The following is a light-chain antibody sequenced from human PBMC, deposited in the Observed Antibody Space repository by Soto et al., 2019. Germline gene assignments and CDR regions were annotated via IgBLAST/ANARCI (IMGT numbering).Light chain of an antibody. CDR1: QTVSSSY. J-gene: IGKJ4*01. V-gene: IGKV3-20*01. CDR2: GAS. CDR3: QQYDISPLT. Sequence: ENVLTQSPGTLSLSPGERATLSCRASQTVSSSYLAWYQQKPGQAPRLLIYGASSRATGIPDRFSGSGSGTDFTLTIPRLEPEDFAVYYCQQYDISPLTFGGGTKVEIK.